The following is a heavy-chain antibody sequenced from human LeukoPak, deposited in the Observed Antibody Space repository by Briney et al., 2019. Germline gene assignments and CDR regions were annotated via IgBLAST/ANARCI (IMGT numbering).Heavy chain of an antibody. CDR2: ISAYNGNT. CDR1: GYTFTSYG. D-gene: IGHD2-2*01. Sequence: ASVKVSCKASGYTFTSYGISWVRQAPGQGLEWLGWISAYNGNTNYAQKLQGRVTMTTDTSTSTAYMELRSLRSDDTAVYYCARGFVVVPERYYGMDVWGQGTTVTVSS. J-gene: IGHJ6*02. CDR3: ARGFVVVPERYYGMDV. V-gene: IGHV1-18*01.